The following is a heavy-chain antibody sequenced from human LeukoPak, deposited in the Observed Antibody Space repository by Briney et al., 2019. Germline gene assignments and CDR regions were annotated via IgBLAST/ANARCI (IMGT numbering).Heavy chain of an antibody. V-gene: IGHV1-18*01. CDR1: GGTFSSYA. D-gene: IGHD3-9*01. CDR3: ARGPESYYDILTGSPIAFDI. CDR2: ISAYNGNT. J-gene: IGHJ3*02. Sequence: GASVKVSCKASGGTFSSYAISWARQAPGQGLEWMGWISAYNGNTNYAQKLQGRVTMTTDTSTSTAYMELRSLRSDDTAVYYCARGPESYYDILTGSPIAFDIWGQGTMVTVSS.